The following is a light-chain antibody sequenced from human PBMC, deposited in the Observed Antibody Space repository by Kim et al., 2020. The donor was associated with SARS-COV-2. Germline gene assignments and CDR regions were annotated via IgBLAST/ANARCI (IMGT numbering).Light chain of an antibody. V-gene: IGKV1-8*01. CDR3: QQYYSYPPT. CDR2: AAS. J-gene: IGKJ1*01. Sequence: AIWITQSPSSLSASTGDRVTITCRASQGIASYLAWHQQKPGKAPKLLIYAASTLQSGVPSRFSGSGSGTDFTLTINCLQSEDFATYYCQQYYSYPPTFGQGTQVDIK. CDR1: QGIASY.